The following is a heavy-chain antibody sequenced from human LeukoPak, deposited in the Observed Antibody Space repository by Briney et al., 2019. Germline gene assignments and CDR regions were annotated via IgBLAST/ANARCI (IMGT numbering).Heavy chain of an antibody. CDR3: AKDRLLAAQNDH. D-gene: IGHD6-13*01. CDR1: GFTFNNYA. J-gene: IGHJ5*02. CDR2: ISDSGGHT. V-gene: IGHV3-23*01. Sequence: PGGSLRLSCAASGFTFNNYAMSWVRQAPGKWLEWVSAISDSGGHTSYADSVQGRFTISRDNSNNTLFLQMNSLRAGDTAVYYCAKDRLLAAQNDHWGQGTLVTVSS.